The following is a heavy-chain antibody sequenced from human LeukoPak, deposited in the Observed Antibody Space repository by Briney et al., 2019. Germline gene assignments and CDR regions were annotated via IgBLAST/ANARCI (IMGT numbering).Heavy chain of an antibody. Sequence: SETLSLTCTVSGGSISSGGYYWSWIRQHPGKGLEWIGYIYYSESTYYNPSLKSRVTISVDTSKNQFSLKLSSVTAADTAVHYCARVLLTTWSTTGFDYWGQGTLVTVSS. CDR2: IYYSEST. CDR3: ARVLLTTWSTTGFDY. CDR1: GGSISSGGYY. D-gene: IGHD4-17*01. J-gene: IGHJ4*02. V-gene: IGHV4-31*03.